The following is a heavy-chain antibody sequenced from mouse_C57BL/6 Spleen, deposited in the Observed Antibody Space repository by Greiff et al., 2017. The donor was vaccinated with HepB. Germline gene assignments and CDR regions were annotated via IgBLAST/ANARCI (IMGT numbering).Heavy chain of an antibody. D-gene: IGHD2-3*01. CDR1: GYTFNTYA. CDR3: VRDLRPFDAYPMDY. J-gene: IGHJ4*01. V-gene: IGHV10-3*01. Sequence: EVHLQQSGGGLVQPKASLKLSCAASGYTFNTYAMHWVRQAPGKGLEWVARIRIKSSNYATYYADSVKDRVTISRDDSQSILYLQMNNLKTEDTALYYCVRDLRPFDAYPMDYWGQGTSSTVSS. CDR2: IRIKSSNYAT.